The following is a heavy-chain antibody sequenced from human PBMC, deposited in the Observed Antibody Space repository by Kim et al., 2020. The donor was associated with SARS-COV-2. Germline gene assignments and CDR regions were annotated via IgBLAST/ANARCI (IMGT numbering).Heavy chain of an antibody. J-gene: IGHJ6*03. Sequence: GGSLRLSCAASGFTFSSYGMHWVRQAPGKGLEWVAVIWYDGSNKYYADSVKGRFTISRDNSKNTLYLQMNSLRAEDTAVYYCARDSAWEYSGYANQRGAYYMDVWGKGTTVTVSS. CDR1: GFTFSSYG. D-gene: IGHD5-12*01. CDR2: IWYDGSNK. CDR3: ARDSAWEYSGYANQRGAYYMDV. V-gene: IGHV3-33*01.